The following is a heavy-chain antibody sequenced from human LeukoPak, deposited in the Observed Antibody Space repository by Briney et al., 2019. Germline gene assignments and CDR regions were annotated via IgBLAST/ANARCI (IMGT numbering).Heavy chain of an antibody. CDR3: ARVGTTSNFYYYYGMDV. CDR1: GFTFSSYS. V-gene: IGHV3-21*01. Sequence: GGSLRLSCAASGFTFSSYSMNWVRQAPGKGLEWVSSISSSSSYIYYADSVKGRFTISRDNAKNTLYLQMNSLRAEDTAVYYCARVGTTSNFYYYYGMDVWGQGTTVTVSS. D-gene: IGHD2/OR15-2a*01. CDR2: ISSSSSYI. J-gene: IGHJ6*02.